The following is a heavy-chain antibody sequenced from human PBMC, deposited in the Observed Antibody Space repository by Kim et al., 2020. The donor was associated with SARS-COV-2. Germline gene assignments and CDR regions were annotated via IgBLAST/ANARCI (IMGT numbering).Heavy chain of an antibody. Sequence: GGSLRLSCVMSGFPFSHSGMHWVRQAPGKGLEWVAMISTDGGDKNHGDSVKGRFTISRDNSQSTLYLQMNSLRAEDTAVYFCARDIGDCSSGLCYSDYIDYWGQGTLVTVFS. D-gene: IGHD2-15*01. CDR1: GFPFSHSG. J-gene: IGHJ4*02. CDR2: ISTDGGDK. CDR3: ARDIGDCSSGLCYSDYIDY. V-gene: IGHV3-30*12.